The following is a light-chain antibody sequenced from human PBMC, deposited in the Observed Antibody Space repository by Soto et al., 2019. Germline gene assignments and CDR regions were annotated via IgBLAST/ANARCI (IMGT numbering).Light chain of an antibody. CDR3: LQDYNYPLT. Sequence: AIQMTQSPSSLSASVGDRVTITCRASQAIRNDLAWYQQKPGKAPNLLIYSASSLQSGVPSRFSGSGSGTDFTLTISGLQPKDFATYYCLQDYNYPLTFGGGTKVDIK. CDR1: QAIRND. V-gene: IGKV1-6*01. J-gene: IGKJ4*01. CDR2: SAS.